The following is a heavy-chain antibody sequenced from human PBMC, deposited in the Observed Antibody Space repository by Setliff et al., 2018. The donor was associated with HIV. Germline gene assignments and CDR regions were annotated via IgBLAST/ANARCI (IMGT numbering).Heavy chain of an antibody. CDR2: MYHSGTT. Sequence: SLTCTVSGGSLTNYYWTWIRKPPGKGLEWIGEMYHSGTTNYNPSLTSRVTISVDKSKNQFSLNLTSVTAADTAVYYCAKGRPRIQVWEGFDYWGQGILVTVSS. CDR3: AKGRPRIQVWEGFDY. V-gene: IGHV4-59*12. D-gene: IGHD5-18*01. J-gene: IGHJ4*02. CDR1: GGSLTNYY.